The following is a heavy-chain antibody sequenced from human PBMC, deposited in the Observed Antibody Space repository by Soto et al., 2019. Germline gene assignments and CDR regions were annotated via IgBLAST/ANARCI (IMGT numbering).Heavy chain of an antibody. J-gene: IGHJ6*03. CDR2: INPNGGVT. D-gene: IGHD5-12*01. CDR1: GDSFNDYY. Sequence: QVRLVQSGAEVRKPGASVTVSCRSSGDSFNDYYIHWVRHAPGQRFEWMGWINPNGGVTKYAQKFQGWVSMTRDTSIRTVYMQLSRLRSDDTAVYYCARESGGATATLDYYCFYRDVWGTGTTVTVSS. V-gene: IGHV1-2*04. CDR3: ARESGGATATLDYYCFYRDV.